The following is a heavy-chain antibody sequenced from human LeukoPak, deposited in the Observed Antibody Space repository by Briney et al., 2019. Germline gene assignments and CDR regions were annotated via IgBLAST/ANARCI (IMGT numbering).Heavy chain of an antibody. Sequence: GASVKVSCKASGYTFTAYYMHWVRQAPGQGLEWMGWINPNSGGTNFAQKFQGRVTLTRDTSISTAYMELSRLRSDDTAVYYCARDPTIFGPQFPSYYFDYWGQGTLATVSS. CDR2: INPNSGGT. CDR3: ARDPTIFGPQFPSYYFDY. J-gene: IGHJ4*02. D-gene: IGHD3-3*01. V-gene: IGHV1-2*02. CDR1: GYTFTAYY.